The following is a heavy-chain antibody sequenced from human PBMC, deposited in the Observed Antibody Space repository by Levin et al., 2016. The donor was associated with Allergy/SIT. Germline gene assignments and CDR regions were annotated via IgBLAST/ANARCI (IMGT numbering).Heavy chain of an antibody. D-gene: IGHD6-13*01. J-gene: IGHJ5*02. V-gene: IGHV4-59*01. CDR1: GGSISSYY. CDR2: IYYSGST. Sequence: SETLSLTCTVSGGSISSYYWSWIRQPPGKGLEWIGYIYYSGSTNYNPSLKSRVTISVDTSKNQFSLKLSSVTAADTAVYYCARVGRIAAAGTGGWFDPWGQGTLVTVSS. CDR3: ARVGRIAAAGTGGWFDP.